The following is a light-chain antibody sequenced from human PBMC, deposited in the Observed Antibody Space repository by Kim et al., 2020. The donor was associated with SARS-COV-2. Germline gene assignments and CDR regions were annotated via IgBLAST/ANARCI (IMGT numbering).Light chain of an antibody. Sequence: GPSVKLTCTLSSGHSSCAIAWHQQQPEKGPRYLMKLNSDGSHSKGDGIPDRFSGSSSGAERYLTISSLQSEDEADYYCQTWGTGWVFGGGTKLTVL. J-gene: IGLJ3*02. CDR3: QTWGTGWV. CDR2: LNSDGSH. V-gene: IGLV4-69*01. CDR1: SGHSSCA.